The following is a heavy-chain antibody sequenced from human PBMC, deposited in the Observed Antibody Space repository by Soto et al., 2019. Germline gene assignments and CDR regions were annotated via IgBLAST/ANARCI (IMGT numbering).Heavy chain of an antibody. V-gene: IGHV3-30*18. CDR2: ISYDGSNK. J-gene: IGHJ4*02. CDR1: GFTFSSYG. Sequence: GGSLRLSCAASGFTFSSYGMHWVRQAPGKGLEWVAVISYDGSNKYYADSVKGRFTISRDNSKNTLYLQMNSLRAEDTAVYYCAKGDYYFDYWGQGTLVTVSS. CDR3: AKGDYYFDY.